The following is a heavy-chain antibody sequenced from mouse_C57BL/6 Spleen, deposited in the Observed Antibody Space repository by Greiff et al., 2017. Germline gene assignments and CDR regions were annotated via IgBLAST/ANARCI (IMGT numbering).Heavy chain of an antibody. Sequence: VQLQQSVAELVRPGASVKLSCTASGFNIKNTYMHWVKQRPEQGLEWIGRIDPANGNTKYAPKFQGKATITADTSSNTAYLQVSSLTYKVTAIYYGAREGVTTVVDHYAMDYWGQGTSVTVSS. CDR2: IDPANGNT. CDR1: GFNIKNTY. D-gene: IGHD1-1*01. V-gene: IGHV14-3*01. J-gene: IGHJ4*01. CDR3: AREGVTTVVDHYAMDY.